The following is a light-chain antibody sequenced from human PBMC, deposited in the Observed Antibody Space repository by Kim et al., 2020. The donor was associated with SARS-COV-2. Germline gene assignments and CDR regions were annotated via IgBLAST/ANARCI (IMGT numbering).Light chain of an antibody. CDR1: RNKVGHQV. J-gene: IGLJ3*02. V-gene: IGLV10-54*01. CDR2: RNN. CDR3: SAWDSSLSAWV. Sequence: RPTATITCTGNRNKVGHQVAAWLQQHQGPPPKLLSYRNNNRPSGISERLSASRSGNTASLTITGLQPEDEADYYCSAWDSSLSAWVFGGGTQLTVL.